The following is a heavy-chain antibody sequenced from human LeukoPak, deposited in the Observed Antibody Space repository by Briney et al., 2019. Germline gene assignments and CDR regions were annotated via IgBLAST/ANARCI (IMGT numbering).Heavy chain of an antibody. CDR2: IYYSGIT. CDR3: ARLLIYYSSTSCHFDY. D-gene: IGHD2-2*01. CDR1: GGSISSSNYY. Sequence: SETLSLTCTVSGGSISSSNYYWGWIRQPPGKGLEWIGSIYYSGITYYNPSLKSRVTISVDTSNNQFSLKLSSVTAADTAMYYCARLLIYYSSTSCHFDYWGQGTLVTVSS. V-gene: IGHV4-39*01. J-gene: IGHJ4*02.